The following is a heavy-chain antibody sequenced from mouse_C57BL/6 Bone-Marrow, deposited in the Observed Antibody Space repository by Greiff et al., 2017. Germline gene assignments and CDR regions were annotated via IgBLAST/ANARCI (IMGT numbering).Heavy chain of an antibody. CDR3: ARSYYGSSLAMDY. Sequence: EVQLVESGGGLVQPGGSLSLSCAASGFTFTDYYMSWVRQPPGKALEWLGFIRNKANGYTTEYSASVKGRFTISRDNSQSILYLQMNALRAEDSATYYCARSYYGSSLAMDYWGQGTSVTVSS. D-gene: IGHD1-1*01. J-gene: IGHJ4*01. V-gene: IGHV7-3*01. CDR1: GFTFTDYY. CDR2: IRNKANGYTT.